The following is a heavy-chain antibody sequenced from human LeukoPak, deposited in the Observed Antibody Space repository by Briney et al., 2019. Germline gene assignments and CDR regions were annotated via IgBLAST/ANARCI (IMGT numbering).Heavy chain of an antibody. V-gene: IGHV3-48*01. D-gene: IGHD3-22*01. CDR1: GFTFSSSD. CDR2: ISGGGDTI. CDR3: ARNQEIDYYDSSGFYWGVEY. J-gene: IGHJ4*02. Sequence: GGSLRLSCAASGFTFSSSDLHWVRQAPGKGLEWVSFISGGGDTIYYADSVKGRFTISRDNAKNSLHLQMDSLRVEDTAVYYCARNQEIDYYDSSGFYWGVEYWGQGTLVTVSS.